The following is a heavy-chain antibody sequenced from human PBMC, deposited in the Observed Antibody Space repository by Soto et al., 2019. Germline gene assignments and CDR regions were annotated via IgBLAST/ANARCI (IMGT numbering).Heavy chain of an antibody. Sequence: QVQLVESGGGVVQPGRSLRLSCAASGFTFSSYGMHWVRQAPGKGLEWVAVISYDGSNKYYADSVKGRFTISRDNSKNTLYLQMNSLRAEDTAVYYCAKELRCFDWLLSGYYYYGMDVWGQGTTVTVSS. V-gene: IGHV3-30*18. CDR3: AKELRCFDWLLSGYYYYGMDV. D-gene: IGHD3-9*01. CDR2: ISYDGSNK. CDR1: GFTFSSYG. J-gene: IGHJ6*02.